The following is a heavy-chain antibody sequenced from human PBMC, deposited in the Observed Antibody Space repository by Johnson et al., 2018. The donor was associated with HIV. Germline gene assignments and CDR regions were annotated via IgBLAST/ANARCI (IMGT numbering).Heavy chain of an antibody. J-gene: IGHJ3*01. Sequence: QVHLVESGGGVVQPGRSLRLSCAASGFTFSSYAMHWVRQAPGKGLEWVAVISYDGSNKYYADSVKGRFTISRDNSKNTLYLQMNSLRAEDTAVYYCARNRPVSYGYRGAFDFWGQGTMVTVSS. D-gene: IGHD5-18*01. CDR2: ISYDGSNK. CDR1: GFTFSSYA. CDR3: ARNRPVSYGYRGAFDF. V-gene: IGHV3-30*04.